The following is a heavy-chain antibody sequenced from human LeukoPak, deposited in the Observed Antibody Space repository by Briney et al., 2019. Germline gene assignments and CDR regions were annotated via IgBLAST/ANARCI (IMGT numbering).Heavy chain of an antibody. CDR2: IIPIFGTA. Sequence: SVKVSCKASGGTFSSYAISWVRQAPGQGLEWMGGIIPIFGTANYAQKFQGRVTITTDESTSTAYMELSSLRSEDTAVYYCARGRGYSGYDYNWFDPWGQGTLVTVSS. CDR3: ARGRGYSGYDYNWFDP. D-gene: IGHD5-12*01. CDR1: GGTFSSYA. V-gene: IGHV1-69*05. J-gene: IGHJ5*02.